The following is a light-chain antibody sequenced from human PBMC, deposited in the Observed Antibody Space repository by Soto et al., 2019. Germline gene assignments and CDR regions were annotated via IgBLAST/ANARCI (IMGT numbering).Light chain of an antibody. CDR3: QQYNDWWT. Sequence: EIVMTQSPATLSVSPGERATLSCRASQSVNNKLAWYQQKPGQAPRLLIYAASTRATGIPVRFSGSGSGTVFTLAISTLQAEDFVFYYCQQYNDWWTFGQGTRVDIQ. CDR2: AAS. V-gene: IGKV3-15*01. CDR1: QSVNNK. J-gene: IGKJ1*01.